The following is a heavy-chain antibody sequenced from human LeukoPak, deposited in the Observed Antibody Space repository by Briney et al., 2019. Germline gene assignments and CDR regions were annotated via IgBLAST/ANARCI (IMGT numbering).Heavy chain of an antibody. CDR2: ISYDGSNK. D-gene: IGHD3-22*01. V-gene: IGHV3-30-3*01. CDR1: GFTFSSYA. J-gene: IGHJ4*02. CDR3: ARDLAPYYDSSGPYFDY. Sequence: GGSLRLSCAASGFTFSSYAMHWVRKAPGKGLEWVAVISYDGSNKYYADSVKGRFTISRDSSKNTLYLQMNSLRAEDTAVYYCARDLAPYYDSSGPYFDYWGQGTLVTVSS.